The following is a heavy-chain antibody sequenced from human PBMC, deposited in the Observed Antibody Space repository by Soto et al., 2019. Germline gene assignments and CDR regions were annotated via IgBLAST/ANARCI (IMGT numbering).Heavy chain of an antibody. CDR2: ISGSGGST. CDR3: AKVGGYYYDSSGPKAPADYYYYYGMDV. V-gene: IGHV3-23*01. J-gene: IGHJ6*02. D-gene: IGHD3-22*01. CDR1: GFTFSSYA. Sequence: GGSLRLSCAASGFTFSSYAMSWVRQAPGKGLEWVSAISGSGGSTYYADSVKGRFTITRDNSKNTLYLQMNSLRAEDTAVYYCAKVGGYYYDSSGPKAPADYYYYYGMDVWGQGTTVTVSS.